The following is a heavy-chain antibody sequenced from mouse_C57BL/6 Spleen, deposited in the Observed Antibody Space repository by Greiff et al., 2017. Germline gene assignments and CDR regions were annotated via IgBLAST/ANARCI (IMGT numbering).Heavy chain of an antibody. J-gene: IGHJ1*03. CDR1: GFTFSSYT. V-gene: IGHV5-9*01. CDR2: ISGGGGNT. Sequence: EVQRVESGGGLVKPGGSLKLSCAASGFTFSSYTMSWVRQTPEKRLEWVATISGGGGNTYYPDSVKGRFTISRDNAKNTLYLQMSSLRSEDTALYYCAREGNYYGSYWYFDVWGTGTTVTVSS. CDR3: AREGNYYGSYWYFDV. D-gene: IGHD1-1*01.